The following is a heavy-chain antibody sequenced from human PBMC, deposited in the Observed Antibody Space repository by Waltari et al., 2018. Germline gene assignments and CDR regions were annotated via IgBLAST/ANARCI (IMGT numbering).Heavy chain of an antibody. Sequence: EVQLVESGGGFVQPGRSLRLSCAASGFTFDDYAMHWVRQAPGKGLEWVSGISWNSGSIGYADSVKGRFTISRDNAKNSLYLQMNSLRAEDTAVYYCARDSSSYNRRFDYWGQGTLVTVSS. CDR1: GFTFDDYA. V-gene: IGHV3-9*01. D-gene: IGHD6-13*01. CDR3: ARDSSSYNRRFDY. J-gene: IGHJ4*02. CDR2: ISWNSGSI.